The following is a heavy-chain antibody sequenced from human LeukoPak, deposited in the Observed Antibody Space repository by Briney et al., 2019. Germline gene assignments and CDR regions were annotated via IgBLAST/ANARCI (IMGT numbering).Heavy chain of an antibody. CDR3: ARFPYYYDNAFDI. CDR2: IYSGGST. Sequence: GGSLRLSCAASGFTVSSNYMSWVRQAPGKGLEGVSVIYSGGSTYYADSVKGRFTISRDNSKNTLYLQMNSLRAEDTAVYYCARFPYYYDNAFDIWGQGTMVTVSS. CDR1: GFTVSSNY. J-gene: IGHJ3*02. V-gene: IGHV3-53*01. D-gene: IGHD3-22*01.